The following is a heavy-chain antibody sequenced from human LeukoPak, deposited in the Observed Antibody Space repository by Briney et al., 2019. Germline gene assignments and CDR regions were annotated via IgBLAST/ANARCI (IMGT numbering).Heavy chain of an antibody. V-gene: IGHV4-4*07. CDR2: IYTSGST. CDR3: ARGPWDYDSSGYYNWYFDL. J-gene: IGHJ2*01. Sequence: SETLSLTCTVSGGSISSYYWSWIRQPAGKGLEWIGRIYTSGSTNYNPSLKSRATMSVDTSKNQFSLKLSSVTAADTAVYYCARGPWDYDSSGYYNWYFDLWGRGTLVTVSS. D-gene: IGHD3-22*01. CDR1: GGSISSYY.